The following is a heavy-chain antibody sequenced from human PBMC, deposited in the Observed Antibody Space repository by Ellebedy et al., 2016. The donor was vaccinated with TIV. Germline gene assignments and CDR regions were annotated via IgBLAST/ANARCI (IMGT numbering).Heavy chain of an antibody. CDR3: ARPGASYSSSWYDFDC. CDR2: ISSSATYI. Sequence: PGGSLRLSCAASGFTFSSFTMNRVRQAPGKGLEWVSSISSSATYIHNADSVKGRFTISRDNAKNSLYLQMNSLRVEDTAVYYCARPGASYSSSWYDFDCWGQGTLVTVSS. V-gene: IGHV3-21*01. CDR1: GFTFSSFT. D-gene: IGHD6-13*01. J-gene: IGHJ4*02.